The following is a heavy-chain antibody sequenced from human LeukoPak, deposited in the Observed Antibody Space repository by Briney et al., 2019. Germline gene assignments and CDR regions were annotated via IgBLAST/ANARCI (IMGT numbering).Heavy chain of an antibody. Sequence: PGGSLRLSCAASGLTFSDHYMTWIRQAPGKGLEWVSYISSSNTMFYTDSVKGRFTVSRDNAKNSLYLQMNSLRVDDTAVYYCAKGADYYGSGTYGPFDYWGQGTLVTVSS. D-gene: IGHD3-10*01. CDR2: ISSSNTM. V-gene: IGHV3-69-1*01. J-gene: IGHJ4*02. CDR3: AKGADYYGSGTYGPFDY. CDR1: GLTFSDHY.